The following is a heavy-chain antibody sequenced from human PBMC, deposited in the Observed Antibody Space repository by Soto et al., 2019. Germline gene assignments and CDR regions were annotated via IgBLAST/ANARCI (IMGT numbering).Heavy chain of an antibody. V-gene: IGHV4-39*01. Sequence: QLQLQESGPGLVKPSETLSLTCTVSGGSISSSSYYWGWIRQPPGKGLEWIGSIYYSGSTYYNPFLQCRVTISGDTSTTQGSLTLSSVTAADTAVYYCARRESSDILTGYYHFDYWGQGTLVTVSS. J-gene: IGHJ4*02. D-gene: IGHD3-9*01. CDR1: GGSISSSSYY. CDR3: ARRESSDILTGYYHFDY. CDR2: IYYSGST.